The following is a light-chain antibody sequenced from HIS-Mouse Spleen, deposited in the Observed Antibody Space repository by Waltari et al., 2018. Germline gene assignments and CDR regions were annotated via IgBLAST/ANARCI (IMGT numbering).Light chain of an antibody. CDR3: NSRDSSGNHWV. CDR2: GKN. CDR1: SLRSYY. J-gene: IGLJ3*02. Sequence: SSELTQDPAVSVALGQTVRITCQGDSLRSYYASWYQQKPGQAPVLVIYGKNNRPSGFPDRFSGSSSGNTASVTITGAQAEDEADYYCNSRDSSGNHWVFGGGTKLTVL. V-gene: IGLV3-19*01.